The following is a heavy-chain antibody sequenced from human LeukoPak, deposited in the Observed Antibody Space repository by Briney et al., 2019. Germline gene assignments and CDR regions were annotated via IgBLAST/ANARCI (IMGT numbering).Heavy chain of an antibody. CDR2: MNPNSGNT. V-gene: IGHV1-8*01. D-gene: IGHD6-13*01. J-gene: IGHJ4*02. CDR3: ARVGPSAADLDY. CDR1: GYTFTSYD. Sequence: ASVKVSCKASGYTFTSYDINWVRQATGQGLEWMGWMNPNSGNTGYAQKFQGRVTMTRNTSISTAYMELRSLRSDDTAVYYCARVGPSAADLDYWGQGTLVTVSS.